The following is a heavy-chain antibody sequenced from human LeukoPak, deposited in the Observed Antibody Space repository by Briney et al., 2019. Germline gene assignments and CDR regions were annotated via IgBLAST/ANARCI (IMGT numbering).Heavy chain of an antibody. Sequence: PGGSLRLSCAASGFTFSSYGMHWVRQAPGKGLEWVAFIRYDGSNKYYADSVKGRFTISRDNSKNTLYLQMNSLRAEDTAVYYCALWFGELVDYWGQGTLVTVSS. D-gene: IGHD3-10*01. CDR1: GFTFSSYG. V-gene: IGHV3-30*02. CDR2: IRYDGSNK. CDR3: ALWFGELVDY. J-gene: IGHJ4*02.